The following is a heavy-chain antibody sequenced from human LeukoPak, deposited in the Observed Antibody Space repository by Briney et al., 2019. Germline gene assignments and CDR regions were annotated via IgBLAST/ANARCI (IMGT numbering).Heavy chain of an antibody. CDR2: IRGSGGST. D-gene: IGHD3-10*01. J-gene: IGHJ4*02. CDR3: AKQHYGSGSYYRDSDY. CDR1: GFTFSSYA. Sequence: GGSLILSCAASGFTFSSYAMSWVRQAPGKGLEWVSAIRGSGGSTYYADSVKGRFTISRDNSKNTLYLQMNSLRAEDTAVYYCAKQHYGSGSYYRDSDYWGQGTLVTVSS. V-gene: IGHV3-23*01.